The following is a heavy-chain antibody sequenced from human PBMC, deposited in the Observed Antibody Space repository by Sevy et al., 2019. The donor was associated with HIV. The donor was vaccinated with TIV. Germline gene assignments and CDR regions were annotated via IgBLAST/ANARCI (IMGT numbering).Heavy chain of an antibody. V-gene: IGHV4-34*01. CDR2: INHSGST. D-gene: IGHD2-8*01. J-gene: IGHJ3*02. CDR3: ARFSVNAISHAFDI. Sequence: SESLSLTCAVYGGSFSGYYWSWIRQPPGKGLEWIGAINHSGSTNYNSPVKSRVTISVDTSKNQFSLKRSSVTAADTAVYSCARFSVNAISHAFDIWGHGTMVTVSS. CDR1: GGSFSGYY.